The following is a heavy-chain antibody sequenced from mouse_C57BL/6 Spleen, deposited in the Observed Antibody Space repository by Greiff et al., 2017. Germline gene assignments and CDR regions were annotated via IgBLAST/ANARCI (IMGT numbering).Heavy chain of an antibody. V-gene: IGHV1-26*01. Sequence: EVKLQQSGPELVKPGASVKISCKASGYTFTDYYMNWVKQSHGKSLEWIGDINPNNGGTSYNQKFKGKATLTVDKSSSTAYMELRSLTSEDSAVYYCARSEGRAWFAYWGQGTLVTVSA. CDR1: GYTFTDYY. J-gene: IGHJ3*01. D-gene: IGHD3-3*01. CDR3: ARSEGRAWFAY. CDR2: INPNNGGT.